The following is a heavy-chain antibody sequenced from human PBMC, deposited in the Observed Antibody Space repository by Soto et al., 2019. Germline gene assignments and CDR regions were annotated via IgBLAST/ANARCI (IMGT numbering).Heavy chain of an antibody. V-gene: IGHV1-3*01. Sequence: ATVKVSCKASGYTFTSYAMHWVRQAPGQRLEWMGWINAGNGNTKYSQKFQGRVTITRDTSASTAYMELSSLRSEDTAVYYCATDPHPWVVVPAAYFDYWGQGTLVTVSS. CDR3: ATDPHPWVVVPAAYFDY. D-gene: IGHD2-2*01. CDR2: INAGNGNT. J-gene: IGHJ4*02. CDR1: GYTFTSYA.